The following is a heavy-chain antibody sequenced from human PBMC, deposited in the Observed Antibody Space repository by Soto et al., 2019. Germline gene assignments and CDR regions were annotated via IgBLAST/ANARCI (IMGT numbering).Heavy chain of an antibody. Sequence: QVQLVQSGAEVKKPGSSVKVSCKASGGTFSSYAISWVRQAPGQGLEWMGGIIPIFGTANYAQKFQGRVTITADESTSPAYMELSSLRSEDTAVYYCASSTNDYSYPNPLSDYWGQGPLVTVSS. CDR3: ASSTNDYSYPNPLSDY. CDR1: GGTFSSYA. V-gene: IGHV1-69*12. CDR2: IIPIFGTA. J-gene: IGHJ4*02. D-gene: IGHD4-4*01.